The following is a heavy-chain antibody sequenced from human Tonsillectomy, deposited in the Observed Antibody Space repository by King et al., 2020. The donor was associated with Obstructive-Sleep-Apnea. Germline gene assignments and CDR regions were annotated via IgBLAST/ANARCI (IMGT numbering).Heavy chain of an antibody. Sequence: VQLVESGGGLVQPGGSLRLSCAASGFSFSTLGMSWLRQAPGEGLEWVSSIGLSAADTKHADSVKGRFTLSRDNSGNTVQLHMNSLRVEDTAIYFCAKGARLALMDYCGQGTLVPVSS. D-gene: IGHD3-9*01. CDR1: GFSFSTLG. V-gene: IGHV3-23*04. CDR2: IGLSAADT. CDR3: AKGARLALMDY. J-gene: IGHJ4*02.